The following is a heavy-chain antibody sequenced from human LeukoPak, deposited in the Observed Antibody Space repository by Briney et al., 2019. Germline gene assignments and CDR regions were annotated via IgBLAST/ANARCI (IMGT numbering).Heavy chain of an antibody. CDR2: ISSSSSTI. Sequence: GSLRLSCAASGFTFSSYSMNWVRQAPGKGLEWVSYISSSSSTIYYADSVKGRFTISRDNAKNSLYLQMNSLRAEDTAVYYCARDSGLGGYYWGQGTLVTVSS. V-gene: IGHV3-48*04. CDR1: GFTFSSYS. CDR3: ARDSGLGGYY. J-gene: IGHJ4*02. D-gene: IGHD3-16*01.